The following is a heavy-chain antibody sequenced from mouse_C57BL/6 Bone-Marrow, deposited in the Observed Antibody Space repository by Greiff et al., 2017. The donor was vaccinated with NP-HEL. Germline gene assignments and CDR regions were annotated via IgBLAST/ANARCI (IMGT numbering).Heavy chain of an antibody. CDR2: IYPSDSET. J-gene: IGHJ2*01. Sequence: VQLQQSGAELVRPGSSVKLSCKASGYTFTSYWMDWVKQRPGQGLEWIGNIYPSDSETHYNQKFKDKATLTVDKSSSTAYMQLSSLTSEDSAVYYCARAGSSYDFDYWGQGTTLTVSS. V-gene: IGHV1-61*01. D-gene: IGHD1-1*01. CDR1: GYTFTSYW. CDR3: ARAGSSYDFDY.